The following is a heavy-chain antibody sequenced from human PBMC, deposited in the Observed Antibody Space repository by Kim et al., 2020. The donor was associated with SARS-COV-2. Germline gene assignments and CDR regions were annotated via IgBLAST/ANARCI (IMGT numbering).Heavy chain of an antibody. J-gene: IGHJ4*02. CDR2: IYYSGST. CDR3: ARLWGGASDYFDY. Sequence: SETLSLTCTVSGGSISSSSYYWGWIRQPPGKGLEWIGSIYYSGSTYYNPSLKSRVTISVDTSKNQFSLKLSSVTAADTAVYYCARLWGGASDYFDYWGQGTLVTVSS. CDR1: GGSISSSSYY. D-gene: IGHD1-26*01. V-gene: IGHV4-39*01.